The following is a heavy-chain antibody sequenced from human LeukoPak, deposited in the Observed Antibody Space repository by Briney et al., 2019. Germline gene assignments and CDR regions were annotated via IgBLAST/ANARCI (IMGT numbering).Heavy chain of an antibody. V-gene: IGHV4-34*01. CDR2: INHSGST. Sequence: SETLSLTCAVYGGSFSGYYWSWIRQPPGKGLEWIGEINHSGSTNYNPSLKSRVTISVDTSKNQFSLKLSSVTAAYTAVYYCARGRYYYDSSGYHPGYYMDVWGKGTTVTVSS. J-gene: IGHJ6*03. CDR1: GGSFSGYY. CDR3: ARGRYYYDSSGYHPGYYMDV. D-gene: IGHD3-22*01.